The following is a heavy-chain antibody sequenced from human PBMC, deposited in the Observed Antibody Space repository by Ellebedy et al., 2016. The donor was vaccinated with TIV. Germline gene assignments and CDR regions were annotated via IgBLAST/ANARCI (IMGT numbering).Heavy chain of an antibody. CDR2: ISAYNGNT. D-gene: IGHD4-17*01. CDR1: GYTFTSYG. Sequence: AASVKVSCKASGYTFTSYGISWVRQAPGQGLEWMGWISAYNGNTNYAQKLQGRVTMTTDTSTSTAYMELRSLRSDDTAVYYCARIYGDYWVGTGDYWGQGTLVTVSS. V-gene: IGHV1-18*04. J-gene: IGHJ4*02. CDR3: ARIYGDYWVGTGDY.